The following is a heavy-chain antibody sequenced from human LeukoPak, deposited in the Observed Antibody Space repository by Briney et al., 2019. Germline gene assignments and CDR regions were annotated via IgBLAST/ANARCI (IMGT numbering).Heavy chain of an antibody. J-gene: IGHJ3*02. CDR3: ARTEGATGAFDI. CDR1: GYTFINYG. V-gene: IGHV1-18*01. Sequence: GASVKVSCKASGYTFINYGLTWVRQAPGQGFEWMGWISAYTGSTNYAQKLQGRVTMPTDPSTSTAYMDLRSLRSDDTAVYYCARTEGATGAFDIWGQGTMVIVSS. D-gene: IGHD1-26*01. CDR2: ISAYTGST.